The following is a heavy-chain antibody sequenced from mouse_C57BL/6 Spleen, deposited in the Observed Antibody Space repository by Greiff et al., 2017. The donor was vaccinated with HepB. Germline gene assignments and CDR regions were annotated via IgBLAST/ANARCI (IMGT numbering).Heavy chain of an antibody. Sequence: QVQLQQSGAELVKPGASVKISCKASGYAFSSYWMNWVKQRPGKGLEWIGQIYTGDGDTNYNGKFKGKATLTADKSSSTAYMQLSSLSSEDSAVYFCAREGRCERAHFDYWGQGTTLTVSS. CDR3: AREGRCERAHFDY. CDR2: IYTGDGDT. D-gene: IGHD1-1*01. V-gene: IGHV1-80*01. CDR1: GYAFSSYW. J-gene: IGHJ2*01.